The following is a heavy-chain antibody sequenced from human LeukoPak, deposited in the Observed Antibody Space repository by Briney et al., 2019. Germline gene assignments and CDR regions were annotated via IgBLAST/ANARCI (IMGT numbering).Heavy chain of an antibody. CDR3: VRDKGLGWFDP. Sequence: GGSLRLSXAASGFTINNYAMNWVRQAPRKGLEWVSSISSRSTYIYYADSVKGRFTISRDNAKNSLFLQMNSLRAEDTAVYYCVRDKGLGWFDPWGQGTLVTVSS. CDR1: GFTINNYA. CDR2: ISSRSTYI. V-gene: IGHV3-21*01. J-gene: IGHJ5*02. D-gene: IGHD3/OR15-3a*01.